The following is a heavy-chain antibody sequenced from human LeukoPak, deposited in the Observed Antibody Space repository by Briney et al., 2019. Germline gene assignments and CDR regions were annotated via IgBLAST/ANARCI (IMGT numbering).Heavy chain of an antibody. V-gene: IGHV4-59*08. Sequence: PSETLPLTCTVSVGSISSYYWNWIRQSPGKGLEWIGYIYYSGSTNYNPSLKSRVTISVDTSKNQFSLKLSSVTAADTAVYYCASLSPGGHYYGSGGDWGQGTLVTVSS. D-gene: IGHD3-10*01. CDR2: IYYSGST. CDR3: ASLSPGGHYYGSGGD. J-gene: IGHJ4*02. CDR1: VGSISSYY.